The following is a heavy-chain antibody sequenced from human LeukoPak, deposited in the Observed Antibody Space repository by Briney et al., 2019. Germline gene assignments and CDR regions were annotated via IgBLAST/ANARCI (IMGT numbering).Heavy chain of an antibody. D-gene: IGHD6-19*01. CDR2: ISSSSVFI. J-gene: IGHJ4*02. CDR1: GFTFSSYS. Sequence: GGSLRLSCAASGFTFSSYSMNWVRQAPGKGLEWVSSISSSSVFIYYADSVKGRFTISRDNARNSLYLQMNSLRAEDTALYYCARGASGWYYFDYWAREPWSPSPQ. CDR3: ARGASGWYYFDY. V-gene: IGHV3-21*01.